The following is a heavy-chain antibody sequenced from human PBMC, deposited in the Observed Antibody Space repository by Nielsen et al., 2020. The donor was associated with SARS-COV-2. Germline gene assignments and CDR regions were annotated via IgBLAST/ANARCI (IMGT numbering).Heavy chain of an antibody. CDR2: TITIFGTA. CDR3: ARYSSGRLLYAFDI. D-gene: IGHD6-19*01. Sequence: SVKVSCKTSGATSSNFAISWVRQAPGQGLEWMGGTITIFGTAHYAEKFQGRVTMTADESTSTAYMELSSLRPEDTAVYYCARYSSGRLLYAFDIWGQGTMVTVSS. CDR1: GATSSNFA. V-gene: IGHV1-69*13. J-gene: IGHJ3*02.